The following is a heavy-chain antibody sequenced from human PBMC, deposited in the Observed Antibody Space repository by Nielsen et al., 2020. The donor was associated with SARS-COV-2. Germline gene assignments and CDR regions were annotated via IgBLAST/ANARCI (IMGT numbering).Heavy chain of an antibody. CDR3: ARLRTTVRGVNYYYYMDV. Sequence: SATLSLTCTVSVGSISSDGYYWSWIRQPPGKGLEWIGYIYYSGSTNYNPSLKSRVTISVDTSKNQFSLKLSSVTAADTAVYYCARLRTTVRGVNYYYYMDVWGKGTTVTVSS. D-gene: IGHD3-10*01. CDR1: VGSISSDGYY. CDR2: IYYSGST. J-gene: IGHJ6*03. V-gene: IGHV4-61*08.